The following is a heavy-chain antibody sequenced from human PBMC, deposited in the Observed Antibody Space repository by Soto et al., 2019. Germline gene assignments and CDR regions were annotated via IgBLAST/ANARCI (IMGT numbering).Heavy chain of an antibody. CDR2: IYYSGNT. V-gene: IGHV4-39*07. D-gene: IGHD3-22*01. CDR3: ARDRWYYDRYYYYYYGMDV. J-gene: IGHJ6*02. Sequence: PSETLSLTCTVSGGSISSSSYYWGWICQPPGKGLEWIGSIYYSGNTYYNPSLKSRVTISVDTSKNQFSLKLSSVTAADTAVYYCARDRWYYDRYYYYYYGMDVWGQGTTVTVSS. CDR1: GGSISSSSYY.